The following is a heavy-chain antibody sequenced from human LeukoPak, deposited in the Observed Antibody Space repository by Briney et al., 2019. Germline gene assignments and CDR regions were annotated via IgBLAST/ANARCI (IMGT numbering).Heavy chain of an antibody. J-gene: IGHJ4*02. CDR2: IYYSGST. CDR3: ARLGGHSSSPDY. V-gene: IGHV4-59*08. D-gene: IGHD6-13*01. Sequence: SETLSLTCTVSGGSISSYYWSWIRQPPGKGLEWIGYIYYSGSTNYNPSLKSRVTISVDTSKNQFSLKLSSVTAADTAVYYCARLGGHSSSPDYWGQGTLVTVSS. CDR1: GGSISSYY.